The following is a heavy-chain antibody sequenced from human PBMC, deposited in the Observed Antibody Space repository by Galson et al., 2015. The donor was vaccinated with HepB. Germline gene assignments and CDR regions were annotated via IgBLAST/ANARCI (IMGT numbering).Heavy chain of an antibody. CDR3: ASVQKGLWFGEGWFDP. CDR2: IYHSGST. CDR1: GYSISSGYY. D-gene: IGHD3-10*01. J-gene: IGHJ5*02. Sequence: LSLTCTVSGYSISSGYYWGWIRQPPGKGLEWIGSIYHSGSTYYNPSLKSRVTISVDTSKNQFSLKLSSVTAADTAVYYCASVQKGLWFGEGWFDPWGQGTLVTVSS. V-gene: IGHV4-38-2*02.